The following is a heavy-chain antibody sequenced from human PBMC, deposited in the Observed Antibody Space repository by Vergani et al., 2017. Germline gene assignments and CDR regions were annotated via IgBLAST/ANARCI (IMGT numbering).Heavy chain of an antibody. CDR3: ARDGDRGIDY. V-gene: IGHV4-30-2*01. J-gene: IGHJ4*02. Sequence: QLQLQESGSGLVKPSQTLSLPCAVSGGSISSGGYSWSWIRQPPGKGLEWIGYIYHSGSTYYNPSLKSRGTISVDRSKNQFSLKLSAVTAAETAVYYCARDGDRGIDYWGQGTLVTVSA. CDR1: GGSISSGGYS. CDR2: IYHSGST. D-gene: IGHD3-16*01.